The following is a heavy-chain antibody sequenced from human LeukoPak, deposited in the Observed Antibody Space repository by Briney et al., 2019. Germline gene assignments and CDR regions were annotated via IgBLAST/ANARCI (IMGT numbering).Heavy chain of an antibody. J-gene: IGHJ3*02. CDR3: VRGHYDILTGYNDAFDI. Sequence: ASVKVSCKASVYTFTSYGISWVRQAPGQGLEWMGWISAYNGNTNYAQKLQGRVTMTTDTSTSTAYMELRSLRSDDTAVYYCVRGHYDILTGYNDAFDIWGQGTMVTVSS. V-gene: IGHV1-18*01. CDR1: VYTFTSYG. CDR2: ISAYNGNT. D-gene: IGHD3-9*01.